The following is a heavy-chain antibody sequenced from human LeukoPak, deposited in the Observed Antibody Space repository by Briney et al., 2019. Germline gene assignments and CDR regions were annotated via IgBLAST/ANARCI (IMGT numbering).Heavy chain of an antibody. V-gene: IGHV4-34*01. D-gene: IGHD4-23*01. Sequence: SETLSHTCAVYGGSFSGYYWSWIRQPPGKGLEWIGEINHSGSTNYNPSLKSRVTISVDTSKNQFSLKLSSVTAADTAVYYCARVNATVAYYFDYWGQGTLVTVSS. CDR2: INHSGST. J-gene: IGHJ4*02. CDR1: GGSFSGYY. CDR3: ARVNATVAYYFDY.